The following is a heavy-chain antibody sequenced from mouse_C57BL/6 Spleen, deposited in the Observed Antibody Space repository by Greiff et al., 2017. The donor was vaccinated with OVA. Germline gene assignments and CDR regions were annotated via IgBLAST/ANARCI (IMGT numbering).Heavy chain of an antibody. CDR3: ASGSYYDYDEDAMDY. D-gene: IGHD2-4*01. CDR1: GYTFTDYN. Sequence: EVQLQQSGPELVKPGASVKMSCKASGYTFTDYNMHWVKQSHGKSLEWIGYINPNNGGTSYNQKFKGKATLTVNKSSSTAYMELRSLTSEDSAVYDCASGSYYDYDEDAMDYWGQGTSVTVSA. CDR2: INPNNGGT. J-gene: IGHJ4*01. V-gene: IGHV1-22*01.